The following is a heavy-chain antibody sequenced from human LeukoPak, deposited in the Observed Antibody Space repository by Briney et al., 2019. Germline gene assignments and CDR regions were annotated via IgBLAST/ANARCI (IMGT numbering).Heavy chain of an antibody. Sequence: SETLSLTCAVPGGSFSGHYWNWIRQPPGKGLEWIGEINHGGSTNYNPSLKSRVTISVDTSQNQFSLRLSSVTAADTAVYYCARAGGYGLIDYWGQGTMVTVSS. CDR1: GGSFSGHY. D-gene: IGHD5-18*01. J-gene: IGHJ4*02. CDR3: ARAGGYGLIDY. V-gene: IGHV4-34*01. CDR2: INHGGST.